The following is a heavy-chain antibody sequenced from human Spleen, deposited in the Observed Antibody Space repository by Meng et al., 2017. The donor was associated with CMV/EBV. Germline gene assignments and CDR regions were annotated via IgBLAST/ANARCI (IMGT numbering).Heavy chain of an antibody. V-gene: IGHV1-46*01. Sequence: ASVKVSCKASGYTFTNYYMHWVRQAPGQGLEWMGMVIPSGGSTRYAQKFQGRVTMTRDTSTSTVYMELSSPRSEDTAVYYCVADRNCGGDCYSVYSWGQGTLVTVSS. CDR2: VIPSGGST. J-gene: IGHJ4*02. D-gene: IGHD2-21*01. CDR1: GYTFTNYY. CDR3: VADRNCGGDCYSVYS.